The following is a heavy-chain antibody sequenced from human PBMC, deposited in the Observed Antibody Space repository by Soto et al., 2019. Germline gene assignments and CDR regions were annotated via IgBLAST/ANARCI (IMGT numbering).Heavy chain of an antibody. D-gene: IGHD6-13*01. V-gene: IGHV4-39*01. CDR2: IYYSGST. J-gene: IGHJ4*02. CDR3: ARRGLSSSWYDPSFDY. CDR1: GGSISSSSYY. Sequence: SETLSPTCTFSGGSISSSSYYLGWIRQPPGKGLEWIGSIYYSGSTYYNPSLKSRVTISVDTSKNQFSLKLSSVTAADTAVYYCARRGLSSSWYDPSFDYWGQGTLVTDSS.